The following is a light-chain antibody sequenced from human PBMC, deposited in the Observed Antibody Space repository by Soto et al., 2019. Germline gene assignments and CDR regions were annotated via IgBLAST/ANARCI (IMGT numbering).Light chain of an antibody. CDR2: EAS. CDR3: QQHINWPLT. CDR1: QTVSSS. J-gene: IGKJ4*01. V-gene: IGKV3-11*01. Sequence: EIVWTQSPTTLSLFPLDIATLPCRASQTVSSSLAWYQQKPGQAPRLLIYEASNRATGIPARFSGSGSGADFTLTISSLEPEDFALYYCQQHINWPLTFGGGTKVDIK.